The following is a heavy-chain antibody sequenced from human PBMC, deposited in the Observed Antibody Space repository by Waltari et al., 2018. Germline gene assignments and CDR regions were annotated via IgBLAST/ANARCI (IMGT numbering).Heavy chain of an antibody. CDR1: GFPLSNYW. CDR3: ARDQWFGFDI. CDR2: IKTDGGEE. Sequence: EVQLVESGGGLVQPGGSLRLSWAASGFPLSNYWMSWVRQAPGKGLEWMANIKTDGGEEYYVDSVRGRFTISRDNAKNLLFLQMNSLRPEDTAVYYCARDQWFGFDIWGQGTMVTVSS. D-gene: IGHD3-22*01. V-gene: IGHV3-7*01. J-gene: IGHJ3*02.